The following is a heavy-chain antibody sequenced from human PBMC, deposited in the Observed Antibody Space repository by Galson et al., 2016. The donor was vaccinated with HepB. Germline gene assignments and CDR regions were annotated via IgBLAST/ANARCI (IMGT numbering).Heavy chain of an antibody. V-gene: IGHV1-69*06. J-gene: IGHJ4*02. CDR2: IVPIFGTT. CDR1: GYSFTSYN. D-gene: IGHD3-10*01. Sequence: SVKVSCKASGYSFTSYNLNWVRQAPGKGLEWIGGIVPIFGTTNNAPKFQARVTITADKSTSTAYMELSSLTSEDTAVYYCARERPGGSGSYYNNGYWGQGTLVTVSS. CDR3: ARERPGGSGSYYNNGY.